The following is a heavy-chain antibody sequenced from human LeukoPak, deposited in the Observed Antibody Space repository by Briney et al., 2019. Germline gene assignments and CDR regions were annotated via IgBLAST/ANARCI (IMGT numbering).Heavy chain of an antibody. CDR1: GFSFSSYE. CDR3: ARDTLLDI. V-gene: IGHV3-48*03. J-gene: IGHJ3*02. Sequence: GGSLRLSCAASGFSFSSYEMNWVRQAPGKGLEWVSYISASGTTIYYADSVKGRFTISRDNAKNSLYLQMNSLRAEDTAVYYCARDTLLDIWGQGTMVTVSS. CDR2: ISASGTTI.